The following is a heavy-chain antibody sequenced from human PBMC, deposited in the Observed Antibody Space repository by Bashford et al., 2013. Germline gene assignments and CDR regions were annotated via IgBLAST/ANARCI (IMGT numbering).Heavy chain of an antibody. CDR2: ISWNSGRI. D-gene: IGHD6-19*01. CDR3: ARESWVDTSGRHEGWFDP. CDR1: GFTFDDYA. V-gene: IGHV3-9*01. J-gene: IGHJ5*02. Sequence: SLRLSCAAYGFTFDDYAMHWVRQAPGRGLEWVSGISWNSGRIGYADSVKGRFTISRDNAKNSLYLQMYSLRPEDTAMYYCARESWVDTSGRHEGWFDPWGLGTLVTVSS.